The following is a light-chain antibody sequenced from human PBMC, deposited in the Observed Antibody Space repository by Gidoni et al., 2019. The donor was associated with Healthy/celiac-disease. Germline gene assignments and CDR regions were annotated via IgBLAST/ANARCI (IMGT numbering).Light chain of an antibody. CDR1: QGISSA. J-gene: IGKJ1*01. Sequence: NQFSQSPSSLSASVGDRVTITCRASQGISSALAWYQQKPGKAPKLLIYAAYKLESGVPLRFSGSGSGTDFTLTISSLQPEDFATYYCQQFNSWWTFGQGTKVEIK. CDR2: AAY. V-gene: IGKV1-13*02. CDR3: QQFNSWWT.